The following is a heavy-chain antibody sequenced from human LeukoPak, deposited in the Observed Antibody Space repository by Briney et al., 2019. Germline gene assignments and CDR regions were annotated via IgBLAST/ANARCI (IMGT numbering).Heavy chain of an antibody. V-gene: IGHV1-2*02. CDR1: GYTFTGYY. Sequence: ASVKVSCKASGYTFTGYYMHRVRQAPGQGLEWMGWINPNSGGTNYAQKFQGRVTMTRDTSISTAYMELSRLRSDDTAVYYCARAYYDFWSAKGGYFDYRGQGTLVTVSS. CDR2: INPNSGGT. CDR3: ARAYYDFWSAKGGYFDY. D-gene: IGHD3-3*01. J-gene: IGHJ4*02.